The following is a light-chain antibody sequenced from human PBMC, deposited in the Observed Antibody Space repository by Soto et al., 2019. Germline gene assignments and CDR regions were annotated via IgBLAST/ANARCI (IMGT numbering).Light chain of an antibody. J-gene: IGLJ1*01. V-gene: IGLV2-14*01. CDR2: DVS. CDR3: SSYTSSSIYV. Sequence: LTQPASVSGSPGQSITISCTGTSSDVGGYNYVSWYQQHPGNAPKLMIYDVSNRPSGVSSRFSGSKSGNTASLTISGLQAEDEADYYCSSYTSSSIYVFGTGTKVTVL. CDR1: SSDVGGYNY.